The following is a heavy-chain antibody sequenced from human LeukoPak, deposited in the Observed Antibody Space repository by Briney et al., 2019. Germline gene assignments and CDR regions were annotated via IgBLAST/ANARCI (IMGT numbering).Heavy chain of an antibody. J-gene: IGHJ6*03. D-gene: IGHD3-10*01. V-gene: IGHV4-34*01. CDR1: GGSLSGYY. CDR3: ARVYGSGSYYNGYYYYYMDV. CDR2: INDSGST. Sequence: SETLSFTCAGYGGSLSGYYWSRIRQSPGKGLEWFGEINDSGSTNYNPSLKSLVTISVDTSKNQFSLKLTSLTDADTAVDYCARVYGSGSYYNGYYYYYMDVWGKGTTVTISS.